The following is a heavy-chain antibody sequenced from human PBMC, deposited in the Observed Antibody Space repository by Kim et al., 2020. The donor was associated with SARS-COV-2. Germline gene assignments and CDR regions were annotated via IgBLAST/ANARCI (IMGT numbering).Heavy chain of an antibody. CDR3: GGEGSEVSGSYYYRLDS. CDR2: VDQSGST. CDR1: GGSVSSGSDY. V-gene: IGHV4-61*01. Sequence: SETLSLTCAVSGGSVSSGSDYWSWIRQPPGKGLEWIGYVDQSGSTSYNPSLRSRVTLSADTSKNQFFLWLNYVTAADTAVYYCGGEGSEVSGSYYYRLDSWGRGILVTVSS. J-gene: IGHJ4*02. D-gene: IGHD3-10*01.